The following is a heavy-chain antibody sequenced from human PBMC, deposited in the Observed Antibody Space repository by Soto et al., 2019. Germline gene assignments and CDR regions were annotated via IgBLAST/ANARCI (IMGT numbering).Heavy chain of an antibody. D-gene: IGHD3-10*01. V-gene: IGHV3-7*01. CDR3: ARAPGDWAMYYFDY. Sequence: GGSLRLSCAASGFTFSSYWMSWVRQAPGKGLEWVANIKQDGSEKYYVDSVKGRFTISRDNAKNSLYLQMNSLRAEDTAVYYCARAPGDWAMYYFDYWGQGTLVTVSS. J-gene: IGHJ4*02. CDR1: GFTFSSYW. CDR2: IKQDGSEK.